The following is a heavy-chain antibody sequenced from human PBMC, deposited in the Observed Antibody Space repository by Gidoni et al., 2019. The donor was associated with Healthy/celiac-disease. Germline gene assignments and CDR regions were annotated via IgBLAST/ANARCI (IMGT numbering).Heavy chain of an antibody. Sequence: QLQLQESGPGLVKPSETLSLTCTVPGGSISSSSYYWGWIRQPPGKGLEWIGSIYYSGSTYYNPSLKSRVTISVDTSKNQFSLKLSSVTAADTAVYYCAMSVVVAATGWFDPWGQGTLVTVSS. V-gene: IGHV4-39*01. J-gene: IGHJ5*02. CDR2: IYYSGST. CDR3: AMSVVVAATGWFDP. CDR1: GGSISSSSYY. D-gene: IGHD2-15*01.